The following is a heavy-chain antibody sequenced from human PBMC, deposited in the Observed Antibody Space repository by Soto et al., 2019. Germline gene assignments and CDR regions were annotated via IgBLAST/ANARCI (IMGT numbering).Heavy chain of an antibody. Sequence: ASVKVTCKASGYTFTSYDINWVRQATGQGLEWMGWMNPNSGNTGYAQKFQGRVTMTRNTSISTAYMELSSLRSEDTAVYYCARASYYDFWSGLLYYYGMDVWGQGTTVTVSS. J-gene: IGHJ6*02. CDR3: ARASYYDFWSGLLYYYGMDV. D-gene: IGHD3-3*01. CDR2: MNPNSGNT. V-gene: IGHV1-8*01. CDR1: GYTFTSYD.